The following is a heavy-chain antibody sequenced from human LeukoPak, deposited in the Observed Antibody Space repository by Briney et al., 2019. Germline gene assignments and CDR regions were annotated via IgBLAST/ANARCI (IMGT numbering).Heavy chain of an antibody. CDR1: GFTFSSYG. J-gene: IGHJ4*02. V-gene: IGHV3-30*18. CDR3: AKDSTMVRGVSDY. CDR2: ISYDGSNK. D-gene: IGHD3-10*01. Sequence: PGRSLRLSCAASGFTFSSYGMHWVRQAPGKGLEWVAVISYDGSNKYYADSVKGRFTISRDNSKNTLYLQMNSLRAEDTAVYYCAKDSTMVRGVSDYWGQGTLVTVSS.